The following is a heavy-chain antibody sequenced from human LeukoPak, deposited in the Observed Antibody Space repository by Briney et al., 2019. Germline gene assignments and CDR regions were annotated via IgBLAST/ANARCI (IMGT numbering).Heavy chain of an antibody. CDR1: GDSVSTKRAA. CDR2: TYYRSKWFN. J-gene: IGHJ4*02. Sequence: SQTLSLTCAISGDSVSTKRAAWNWIRQSPSRGLEWLGRTYYRSKWFNDYAVSVKSRITINPDTSKNQFSLKLSSVTAADTAVYYCARVGSIAVAGTRYYFDYWGQGTLVTVSS. D-gene: IGHD6-19*01. V-gene: IGHV6-1*01. CDR3: ARVGSIAVAGTRYYFDY.